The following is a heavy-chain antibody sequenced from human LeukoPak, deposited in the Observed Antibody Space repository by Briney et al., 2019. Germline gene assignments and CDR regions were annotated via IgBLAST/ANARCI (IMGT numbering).Heavy chain of an antibody. CDR3: ASGPLWSGILEY. CDR2: IKPDGGEK. J-gene: IGHJ4*02. D-gene: IGHD3-3*01. CDR1: GFTFSSYM. V-gene: IGHV3-7*01. Sequence: GGSLRLSCAASGFTFSSYMMTWVRQAPGKGLEWVANIKPDGGEKFYVDSVRGRFTISRDNAKNSLYLQMNSLRAEDTAVYYCASGPLWSGILEYWGQGTLVTVSS.